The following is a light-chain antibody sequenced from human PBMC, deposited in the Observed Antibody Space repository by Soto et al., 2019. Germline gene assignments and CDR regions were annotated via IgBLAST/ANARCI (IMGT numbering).Light chain of an antibody. CDR2: EVN. J-gene: IGLJ1*01. Sequence: QSVLTQPPSASGSPGQSVAISCTGTSSDVGGYNYVSWYQQHPGKAPKLMIYEVNNRPSGVPDRFSGSKSDNTASLTVSVLEAEDEAYYYCSSYAASSKVFGPGTKVTVL. V-gene: IGLV2-8*01. CDR1: SSDVGGYNY. CDR3: SSYAASSKV.